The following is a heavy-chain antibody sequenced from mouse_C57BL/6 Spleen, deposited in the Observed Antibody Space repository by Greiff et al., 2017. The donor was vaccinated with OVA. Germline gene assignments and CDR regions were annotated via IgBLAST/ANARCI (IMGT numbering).Heavy chain of an antibody. CDR2: INPNNGGT. Sequence: VHVKQSGPELVKPGASVKMSCKASGYTFTDYNMHWVKQSHGKSLEWIGYINPNNGGTSYNQKFKGKATLTVNKSSSTAYMELRSLTSEDSAVYYCARRRTAQAHYYAMDYWGQGTSVTVSS. CDR3: ARRRTAQAHYYAMDY. J-gene: IGHJ4*01. D-gene: IGHD3-2*02. V-gene: IGHV1-22*01. CDR1: GYTFTDYN.